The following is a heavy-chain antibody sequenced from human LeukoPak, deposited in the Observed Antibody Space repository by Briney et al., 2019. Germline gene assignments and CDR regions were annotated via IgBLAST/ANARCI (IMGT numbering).Heavy chain of an antibody. CDR2: ISGSGARA. V-gene: IGHV3-23*01. CDR3: AKEVVLGETNYYYYGMDV. Sequence: GGSLRLSCAASGFNFRGYAMSWVRQAPGKGLEWVSAISGSGARAHYAESVRGRFTISRDSSQNTLHLAMNSLRAEDTAVYYCAKEVVLGETNYYYYGMDVWGQGTTVTVSS. CDR1: GFNFRGYA. D-gene: IGHD1-26*01. J-gene: IGHJ6*02.